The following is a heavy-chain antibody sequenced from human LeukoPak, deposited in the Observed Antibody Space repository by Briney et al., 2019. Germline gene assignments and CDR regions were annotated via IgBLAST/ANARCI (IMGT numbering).Heavy chain of an antibody. CDR2: IYYSGRT. CDR3: ARGGMDYYGSGSYLWYNWFDP. D-gene: IGHD3-10*01. V-gene: IGHV4-39*07. Sequence: SETLSLTCTVSGGSISSSSYYWGWIRQPPGKGLEWIGCIYYSGRTYYNPSLKSRVTISVDTSKNQFSLKLSSVTAADTAVYYCARGGMDYYGSGSYLWYNWFDPWGQGTLVTVSS. CDR1: GGSISSSSYY. J-gene: IGHJ5*02.